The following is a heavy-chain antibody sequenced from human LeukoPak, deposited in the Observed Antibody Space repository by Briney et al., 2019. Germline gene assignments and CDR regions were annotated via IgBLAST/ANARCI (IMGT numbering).Heavy chain of an antibody. V-gene: IGHV3-13*01. CDR2: IGTAGDT. Sequence: GGSLRLSCAASGFTFSSYDMHWVRQATGKGLEWVSVIGTAGDTYYPGSVKGRFTISRENAKNSLYLQMNSLRAGDTAVYYCARDLGGDSSGSRLGWYYGMDVWGQGTTVTVSS. J-gene: IGHJ6*02. CDR1: GFTFSSYD. D-gene: IGHD6-25*01. CDR3: ARDLGGDSSGSRLGWYYGMDV.